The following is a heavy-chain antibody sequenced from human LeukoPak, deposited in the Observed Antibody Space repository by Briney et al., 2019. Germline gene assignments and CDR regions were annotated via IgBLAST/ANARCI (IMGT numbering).Heavy chain of an antibody. CDR2: IYYSGST. CDR1: GGSISSGGYY. CDR3: AGDLAGYGDSQLFDP. V-gene: IGHV4-31*03. D-gene: IGHD4-17*01. Sequence: SETLSLTRTVSGGSISSGGYYWSWIRQHPGKGLEWIGYIYYSGSTYYNPSLKSRVTISVDTSKNQFSLKLSSVTAADTAVYYCAGDLAGYGDSQLFDPWGQGTLVTVSS. J-gene: IGHJ5*02.